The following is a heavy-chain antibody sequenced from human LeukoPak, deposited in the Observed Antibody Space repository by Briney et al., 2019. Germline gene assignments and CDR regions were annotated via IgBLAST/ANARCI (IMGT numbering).Heavy chain of an antibody. CDR2: IYYSGNT. V-gene: IGHV4-59*01. J-gene: IGHJ4*02. D-gene: IGHD5-24*01. CDR1: GGSISSYY. CDR3: ARESRRDGYKFDY. Sequence: SETLSLTCTVSGGSISSYYWSWIRQPPGKGLEWIGYIYYSGNTNYNPSLKSQLTISVDTSKNQFSLKLSSVTAADTAVYYCARESRRDGYKFDYWGQGTLVTVSS.